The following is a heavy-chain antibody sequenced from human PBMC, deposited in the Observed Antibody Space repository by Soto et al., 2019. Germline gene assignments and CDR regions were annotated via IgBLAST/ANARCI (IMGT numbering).Heavy chain of an antibody. V-gene: IGHV5-10-1*01. J-gene: IGHJ4*02. D-gene: IGHD6-19*01. Sequence: PGESLKISCKGSGYSFTSYWISWVRQMPGKGLEWMGRIDPSDSYTNHSPSFQGHVTISADKSISTAYLQWSSLKASDTAMYYCARFSSSSAVAGTFYYWGQGTLVTVSS. CDR1: GYSFTSYW. CDR3: ARFSSSSAVAGTFYY. CDR2: IDPSDSYT.